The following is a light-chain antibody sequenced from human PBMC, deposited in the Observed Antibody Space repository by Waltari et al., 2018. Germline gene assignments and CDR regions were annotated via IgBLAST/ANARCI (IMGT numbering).Light chain of an antibody. CDR3: QQSYSTPLT. V-gene: IGKV1-39*01. J-gene: IGKJ3*01. Sequence: DIQMTQSPSSLSASVGDRVTIPCRASQRISSYLNWYQQKPGKAPKLLIYAASSLQSGVPSRFSGSGSGTDFTLTISSLQPEDFATYYCQQSYSTPLTFGPGTKVDIK. CDR1: QRISSY. CDR2: AAS.